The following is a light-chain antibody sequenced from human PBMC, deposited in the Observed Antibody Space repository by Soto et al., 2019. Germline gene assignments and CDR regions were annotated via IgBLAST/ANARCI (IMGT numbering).Light chain of an antibody. CDR2: AAS. Sequence: IQLTQSPSSLSASVGYRVSITCRTSQGISNYLAWYQQKPGRAPKLLIYAASTLQSGVPSSFSGSGSGTEFTLTISSLQPEDFATYYCQKLNSYPINCGQGTRREIK. CDR3: QKLNSYPIN. J-gene: IGKJ5*01. CDR1: QGISNY. V-gene: IGKV1-9*01.